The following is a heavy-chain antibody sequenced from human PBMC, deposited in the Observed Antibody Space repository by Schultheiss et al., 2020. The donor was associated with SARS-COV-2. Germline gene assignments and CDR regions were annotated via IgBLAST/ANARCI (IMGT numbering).Heavy chain of an antibody. CDR2: ISYDGSNK. J-gene: IGHJ4*02. Sequence: GGSLRLSCAASGFTFSSYDMHWVRQATGKGLEWVAVISYDGSNKYYADSVKGRFTISRDNAKNTLYLQMNSLRAEDTAVYYCAKGSKWFPIGPLYWGQGTLVTVSS. CDR3: AKGSKWFPIGPLY. V-gene: IGHV3-30*18. D-gene: IGHD3-22*01. CDR1: GFTFSSYD.